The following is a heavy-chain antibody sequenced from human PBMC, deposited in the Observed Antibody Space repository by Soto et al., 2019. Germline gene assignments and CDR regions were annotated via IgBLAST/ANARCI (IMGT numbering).Heavy chain of an antibody. CDR2: INAGNGNT. CDR3: AGRIPPRLEIDN. J-gene: IGHJ4*02. Sequence: QVQLVQTGAEVKKPGASAKVTCKASGYTFTSYAMHWVRQAPGQRLEWMGWINAGNGNTKYSQKFQGRATITRDTSASTAYIELSSLRSEDTAVYYCAGRIPPRLEIDNWGKGTLVTVYS. D-gene: IGHD2-2*01. V-gene: IGHV1-3*01. CDR1: GYTFTSYA.